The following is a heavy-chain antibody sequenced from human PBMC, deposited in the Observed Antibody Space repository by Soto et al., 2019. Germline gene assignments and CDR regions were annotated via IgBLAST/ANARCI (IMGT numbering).Heavy chain of an antibody. J-gene: IGHJ6*02. V-gene: IGHV4-39*01. CDR3: ASPSSPRAVAGNYYYYGMDV. D-gene: IGHD6-19*01. Sequence: PSDTLSRTCTVSGGSISRSSYYWGWIRQHPGKGLEWIGSIYYSGSTYYNPSLTSRVTISVDTSKNQFSLKLSSVTAADTAVYYCASPSSPRAVAGNYYYYGMDVWGQGTTVTVSS. CDR2: IYYSGST. CDR1: GGSISRSSYY.